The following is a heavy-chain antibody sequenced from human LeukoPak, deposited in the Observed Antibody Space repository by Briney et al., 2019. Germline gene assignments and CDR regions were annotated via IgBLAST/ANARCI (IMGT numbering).Heavy chain of an antibody. D-gene: IGHD4-11*01. CDR3: ARGPTTTVTNAYYYYMDV. Sequence: SETLSLTCAVSGGSTSSSGYYWGWIRQPPGKGLEWIGTIYYRGSSYYNPSLNSRVTISVGTSKNQFSLKLTSVTAADTAVYYCARGPTTTVTNAYYYYMDVWGKGTTVTVSS. J-gene: IGHJ6*03. V-gene: IGHV4-39*01. CDR1: GGSTSSSGYY. CDR2: IYYRGSS.